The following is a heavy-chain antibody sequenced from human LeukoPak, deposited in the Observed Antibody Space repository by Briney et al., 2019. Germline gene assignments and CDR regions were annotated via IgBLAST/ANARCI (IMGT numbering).Heavy chain of an antibody. CDR1: GFTFDDYA. CDR3: AKAVISSEEFFDY. Sequence: PGGSLRLSCAASGFTFDDYAMHWVRHAPGKGLEWVSGISWNSGSIGYADSVKGRFTISRDNAKNSLYLQMNSLRAEDTALYYCAKAVISSEEFFDYWGQGTLVTVSS. V-gene: IGHV3-9*01. J-gene: IGHJ4*02. CDR2: ISWNSGSI. D-gene: IGHD6-6*01.